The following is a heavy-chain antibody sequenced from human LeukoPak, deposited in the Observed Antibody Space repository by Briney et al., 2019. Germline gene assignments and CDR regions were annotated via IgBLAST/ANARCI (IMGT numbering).Heavy chain of an antibody. J-gene: IGHJ4*02. V-gene: IGHV1-2*02. CDR3: ARDQEEIRSTFDY. D-gene: IGHD3-16*01. Sequence: ASVKVSCKASGYTFTGYYMHWVRQAPGQGLEWMGWINPNSGGTNYAQKFQGRVTMTRDTSISTAYMELSRLRSDDTAVYHCARDQEEIRSTFDYWGQGTLVTVSS. CDR1: GYTFTGYY. CDR2: INPNSGGT.